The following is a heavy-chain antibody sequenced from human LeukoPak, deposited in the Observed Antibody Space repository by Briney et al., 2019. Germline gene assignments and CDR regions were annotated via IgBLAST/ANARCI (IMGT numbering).Heavy chain of an antibody. CDR3: ARDFGYDSSGYPNWFDP. CDR1: AYTFTSYY. V-gene: IGHV1-46*01. J-gene: IGHJ5*02. CDR2: INPSGGST. D-gene: IGHD3-22*01. Sequence: EASVKVSCKASAYTFTSYYMHWVRQAPGQGLEWMGIINPSGGSTSYAQKFQGRVTMTRDTSTSTVYMELSSLRSEDTAEYYCARDFGYDSSGYPNWFDPWGQGTLVTVSS.